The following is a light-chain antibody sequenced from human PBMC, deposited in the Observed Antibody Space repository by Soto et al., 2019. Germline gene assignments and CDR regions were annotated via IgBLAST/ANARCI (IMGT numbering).Light chain of an antibody. CDR1: QSVGNS. V-gene: IGKV1-5*01. CDR3: QQYNTYGLT. Sequence: DIQMTQSPSTLSASVGDRVSITCRASQSVGNSLAWYQQRPGKAPKLLIFDASTLESGVPSKFSGSGSDTEFTFTIRSLQPDGSATYCCQQYNTYGLTFGGGTKVEIK. CDR2: DAS. J-gene: IGKJ4*02.